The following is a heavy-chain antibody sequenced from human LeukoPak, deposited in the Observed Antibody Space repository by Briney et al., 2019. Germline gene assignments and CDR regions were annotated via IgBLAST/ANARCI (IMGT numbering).Heavy chain of an antibody. D-gene: IGHD3-10*01. CDR3: ARQASSGTDY. CDR2: IYYSGST. J-gene: IGHJ4*02. CDR1: GGSISSYY. Sequence: PSETLSLTCTVSGGSISSYYWSWIRQPPGKGLEWIGYIYYSGSTNYNPSLESRVTISVDTSKNQFSLKLRSMTAADTAVYYCARQASSGTDYWGQGTLVTVSS. V-gene: IGHV4-59*08.